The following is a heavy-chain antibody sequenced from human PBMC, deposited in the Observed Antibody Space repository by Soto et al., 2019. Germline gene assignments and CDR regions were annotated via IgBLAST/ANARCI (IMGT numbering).Heavy chain of an antibody. CDR3: AHVYGGYDNFDY. Sequence: QITLKESGPTLVKPTQTLTLTCTFSGFSLSTSGVGVGWIRQPPGKALEWLALIYWDDDKRYSPSLKSRLTITEDTSTNPVVLTLTNMEPVDTATYYCAHVYGGYDNFDYWGQGTMVTVSS. J-gene: IGHJ4*02. CDR2: IYWDDDK. D-gene: IGHD5-12*01. CDR1: GFSLSTSGVG. V-gene: IGHV2-5*02.